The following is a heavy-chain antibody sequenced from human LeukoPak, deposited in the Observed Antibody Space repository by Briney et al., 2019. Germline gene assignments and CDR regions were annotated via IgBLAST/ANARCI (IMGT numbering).Heavy chain of an antibody. Sequence: GGSLRLSCAASGFTVSSNYMSWVRQAPGKRLEWVSVFYSGGNTYYADSVKGRFTISRDNSKNTLYLQMNSLRAEDTAVYYCARTVTIGYFDYWGQGTLVTVSS. CDR2: FYSGGNT. D-gene: IGHD3-3*01. CDR1: GFTVSSNY. J-gene: IGHJ4*02. CDR3: ARTVTIGYFDY. V-gene: IGHV3-53*01.